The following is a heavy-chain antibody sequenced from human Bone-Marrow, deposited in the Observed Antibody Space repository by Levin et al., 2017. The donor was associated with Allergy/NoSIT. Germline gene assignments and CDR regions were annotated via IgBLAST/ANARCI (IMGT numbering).Heavy chain of an antibody. CDR1: SLTNTGVG. CDR3: AHRKQCIRETCYTAGAFDV. D-gene: IGHD3-16*02. Sequence: SLTNTGVGVGWLRQPPGKAPEWLAVIFWDDDEFYSPSLKSRLTITKDTSKNQVVLRMTNMDPVDTGTYFCAHRKQCIRETCYTAGAFDVWGRGTVVTVSS. J-gene: IGHJ3*01. CDR2: IFWDDDE. V-gene: IGHV2-5*02.